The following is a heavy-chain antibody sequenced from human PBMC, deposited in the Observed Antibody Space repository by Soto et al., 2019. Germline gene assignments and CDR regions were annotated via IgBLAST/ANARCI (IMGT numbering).Heavy chain of an antibody. CDR3: ARDYGDAFDY. J-gene: IGHJ4*02. D-gene: IGHD4-17*01. CDR2: IYYSGST. V-gene: IGHV4-59*01. Sequence: QVQLQESGPGLVKPSETLSLTCTVSGGSFSPYYWSWIRQPPGKRLEWIGYIYYSGSTNYNPSLKSRVTISVDTSKNQFSLKLSSVTAADTAVYYCARDYGDAFDYWGQGTLVTVSS. CDR1: GGSFSPYY.